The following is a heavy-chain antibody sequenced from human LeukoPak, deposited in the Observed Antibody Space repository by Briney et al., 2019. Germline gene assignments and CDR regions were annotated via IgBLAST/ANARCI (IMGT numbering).Heavy chain of an antibody. CDR3: ARGFYGAGSHFDY. D-gene: IGHD3-10*01. CDR1: GGSISSGDYP. Sequence: PSETLSLTCTVSGGSISSGDYPWSWIRQPPGKGLEWIGYIFHTGHTSYNPSLKSRVTISVDMSKNQLSLRLTSGTAADTAVYYCARGFYGAGSHFDYWGQGTLVTVSS. J-gene: IGHJ4*02. CDR2: IFHTGHT. V-gene: IGHV4-30-2*01.